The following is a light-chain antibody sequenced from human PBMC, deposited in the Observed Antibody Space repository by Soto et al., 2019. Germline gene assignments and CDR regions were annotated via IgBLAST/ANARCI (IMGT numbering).Light chain of an antibody. J-gene: IGKJ5*01. V-gene: IGKV1-5*03. CDR2: KAS. Sequence: DIQMTQSPSTLSASVGDRVTITCRASQSISSWLAWYQQKPGKAPKLLIYKASSLESGVPSRFSGSGSGTEITLTNSSLQTDDFATYYRQQYNSYSISFGQGTRLEIK. CDR3: QQYNSYSIS. CDR1: QSISSW.